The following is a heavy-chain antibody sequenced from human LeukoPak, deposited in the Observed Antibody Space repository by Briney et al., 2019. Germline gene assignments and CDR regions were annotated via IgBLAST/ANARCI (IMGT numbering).Heavy chain of an antibody. CDR1: GGTFSSYA. Sequence: ASVKVSCKASGGTFSSYAISWVRQAPGQGLEWMGIINPSGGSTSYAQKFQGRVTMTRDTSTSTVYMELSSLRSEDTAVYYCARSAAGTGGGYYYYYYMDVWGKGTTVTISS. CDR3: ARSAAGTGGGYYYYYYMDV. D-gene: IGHD6-13*01. CDR2: INPSGGST. V-gene: IGHV1-46*01. J-gene: IGHJ6*03.